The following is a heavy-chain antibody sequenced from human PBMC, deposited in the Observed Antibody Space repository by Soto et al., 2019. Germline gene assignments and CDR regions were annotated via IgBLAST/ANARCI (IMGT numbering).Heavy chain of an antibody. Sequence: PGGSLRLSCAASGFAFSSYAIGWVRQAPGKGLEWVSSVSSGIGTPYYADFVKGRFTVSRDNSKNTVFLQMNSLSPDDTAVYCCAKAPVPGVIRRSPDSWGQRALVTVSS. V-gene: IGHV3-23*01. D-gene: IGHD2-2*01. J-gene: IGHJ5*01. CDR1: GFAFSSYA. CDR3: AKAPVPGVIRRSPDS. CDR2: VSSGIGTP.